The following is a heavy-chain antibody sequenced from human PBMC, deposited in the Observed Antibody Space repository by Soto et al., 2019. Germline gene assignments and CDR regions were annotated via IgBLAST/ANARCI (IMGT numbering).Heavy chain of an antibody. V-gene: IGHV1-69*02. CDR3: ASTIFGVVTHIYYYYYMDV. J-gene: IGHJ6*03. CDR2: IIPMLAIA. CDR1: GGTFSSYA. Sequence: QVQLVQSGAEVKKPGSSVKVSCKASGGTFSSYAISWVRQAPGQGLEWMGRIIPMLAIANHAQKFQGRGTITADKSTSTAYMELSSLRSEDTAVYYCASTIFGVVTHIYYYYYMDVWGTGTTVTVSS. D-gene: IGHD3-3*01.